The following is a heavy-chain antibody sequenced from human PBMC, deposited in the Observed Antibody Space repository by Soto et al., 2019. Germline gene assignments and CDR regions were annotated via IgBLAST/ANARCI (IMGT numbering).Heavy chain of an antibody. J-gene: IGHJ3*02. V-gene: IGHV4-31*03. D-gene: IGHD5-12*01. CDR1: GGSISSGGYY. Sequence: PSETLSLTCTVSGGSISSGGYYWSWIRQHPGKGLEWIGYIYYSGSTYYNPSLKSRVTISVDTSKNQFSLKLSSVTAADTAVYYCAGQKYSGYDYRSGGTGNAFDIRGQGTMVTVSS. CDR2: IYYSGST. CDR3: AGQKYSGYDYRSGGTGNAFDI.